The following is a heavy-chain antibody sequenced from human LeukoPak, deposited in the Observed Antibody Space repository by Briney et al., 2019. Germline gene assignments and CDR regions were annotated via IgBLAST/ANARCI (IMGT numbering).Heavy chain of an antibody. V-gene: IGHV3-21*01. D-gene: IGHD2-2*01. CDR1: GFNFEDYA. Sequence: GGSLRLSCVASGFNFEDYAMHWVRQRPGKGLEWVSSISSSSSYIYYADSVKGRSTISRDNAKNSLYLQMNSLRAEDTAVYYCARLLGYCSSTSCHSNANDDYWGQGTLVTVSS. J-gene: IGHJ4*02. CDR2: ISSSSSYI. CDR3: ARLLGYCSSTSCHSNANDDY.